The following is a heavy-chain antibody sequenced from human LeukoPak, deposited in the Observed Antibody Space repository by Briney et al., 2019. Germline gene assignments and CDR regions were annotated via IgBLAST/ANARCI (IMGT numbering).Heavy chain of an antibody. CDR3: ARDYYDSSGYRFQH. J-gene: IGHJ1*01. D-gene: IGHD3-22*01. V-gene: IGHV1-69*05. CDR1: GGTFSSYA. CDR2: IIPIFGTA. Sequence: ASVKVSCKASGGTFSSYAISWVRQAPGQGLEWMGRIIPIFGTANYAQKFQGRVTITTDESTSTAYMELSSLRSEDTAMYYCARDYYDSSGYRFQHWGQGTLVTVSS.